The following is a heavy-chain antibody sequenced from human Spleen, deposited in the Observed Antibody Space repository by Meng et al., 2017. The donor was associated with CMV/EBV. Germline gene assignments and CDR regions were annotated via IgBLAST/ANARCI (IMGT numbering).Heavy chain of an antibody. CDR2: ISTTSSYI. Sequence: GESLKISCTASGFTFSTYTMNWVRQPPGKGLEWVSSISTTSSYIYYADSLKGRFTISRDNGKNTLYLHISSLRVEDTAVYYCAGFGVTITNGLDVWGQGTTVTVSS. D-gene: IGHD3-3*01. V-gene: IGHV3-21*01. J-gene: IGHJ6*02. CDR1: GFTFSTYT. CDR3: AGFGVTITNGLDV.